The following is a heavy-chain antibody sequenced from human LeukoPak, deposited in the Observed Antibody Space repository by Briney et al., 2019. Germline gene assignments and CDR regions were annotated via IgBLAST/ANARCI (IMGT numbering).Heavy chain of an antibody. CDR1: GFTFSSYW. J-gene: IGHJ5*02. V-gene: IGHV3-74*01. D-gene: IGHD3-10*01. CDR3: ARDQRFGEFLPFDP. Sequence: GGSQRLSCAASGFTFSSYWMHWVRQAPGKGLVWVSRINSDGSSTSYADSVKGRFTISRDNAKNTLYLQMNSLRAGDTAVYYCARDQRFGEFLPFDPWGQGTLVTVSS. CDR2: INSDGSST.